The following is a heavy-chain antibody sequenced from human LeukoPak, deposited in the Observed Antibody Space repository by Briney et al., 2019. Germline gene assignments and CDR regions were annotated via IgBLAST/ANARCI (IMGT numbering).Heavy chain of an antibody. V-gene: IGHV3-23*01. Sequence: GGSLRLSCAASGFTFSNYAMTWVRQAPGKGLEWVSAITGSGGNTYYADSVKGRFTISRDNSMNTLYLQMNSLRVEDTAVYCCAKAPSWGQGTLVTVSS. CDR1: GFTFSNYA. J-gene: IGHJ5*02. CDR2: ITGSGGNT. CDR3: AKAPS.